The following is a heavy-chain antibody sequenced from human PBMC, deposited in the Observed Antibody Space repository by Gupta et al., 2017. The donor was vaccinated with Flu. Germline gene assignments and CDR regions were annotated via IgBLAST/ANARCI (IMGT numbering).Heavy chain of an antibody. CDR2: ISSRSSTI. D-gene: IGHD3-22*01. CDR1: GFTFSSYS. J-gene: IGHJ5*02. V-gene: IGHV3-48*01. Sequence: EVQLVESGGGLVQPGGSLGLSCAASGFTFSSYSMTWVRQAQGKGLEWVSYISSRSSTISYADSVKGRFTISRDNAKNSLYLQMNSLRAEDTAVYYCAREGSSGLNNWFDPWGQGTLVTVSS. CDR3: AREGSSGLNNWFDP.